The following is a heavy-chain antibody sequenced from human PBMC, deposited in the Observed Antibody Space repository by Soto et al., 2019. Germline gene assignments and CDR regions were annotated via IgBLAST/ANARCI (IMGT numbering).Heavy chain of an antibody. V-gene: IGHV3-30*18. Sequence: PGGSLRLSCAASGFTFSSYGMHWVRQAPGKGLEWVAVISYDGSNKYYADSVKGRFTISRDNAKNSLYLQMNSLRAEDTAVYYCAKENSDRAFDIWGQGTMVTVSS. CDR2: ISYDGSNK. J-gene: IGHJ3*02. CDR3: AKENSDRAFDI. CDR1: GFTFSSYG. D-gene: IGHD2-15*01.